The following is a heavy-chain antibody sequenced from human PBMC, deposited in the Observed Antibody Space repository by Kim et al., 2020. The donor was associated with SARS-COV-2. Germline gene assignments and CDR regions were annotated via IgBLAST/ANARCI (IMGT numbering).Heavy chain of an antibody. CDR2: IYYSGST. Sequence: SETLSLTCTVSDVSISSYYWSWIRHPPGKGLEWIGHIYYSGSTNYNPSLTSRVTISVDTSKNQFSLKLSSVTAAATAVYYCARVIPQTFTLFGVVSGSWFDPWGQGTLVTVSS. D-gene: IGHD3-3*01. CDR1: DVSISSYY. CDR3: ARVIPQTFTLFGVVSGSWFDP. J-gene: IGHJ5*02. V-gene: IGHV4-59*01.